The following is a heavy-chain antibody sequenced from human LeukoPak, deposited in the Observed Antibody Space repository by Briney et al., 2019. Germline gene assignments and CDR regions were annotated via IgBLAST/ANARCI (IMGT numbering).Heavy chain of an antibody. CDR2: ISGSGGST. D-gene: IGHD2-2*03. CDR3: AKDKGMGIVVVPAAKLYGMDV. CDR1: GFTFSSYA. J-gene: IGHJ6*02. Sequence: PGGSLRLSCAASGFTFSSYAMSWVRQAPGKGLEWVSAISGSGGSTYYADSVKGRFTISRDNSKNTLYLQMNSLRAEDTAVYYCAKDKGMGIVVVPAAKLYGMDVWGQGTTVTVSS. V-gene: IGHV3-23*01.